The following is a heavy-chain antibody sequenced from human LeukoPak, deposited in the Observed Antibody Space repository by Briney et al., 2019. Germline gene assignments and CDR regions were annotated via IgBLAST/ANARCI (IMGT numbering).Heavy chain of an antibody. D-gene: IGHD3-10*01. Sequence: SETLSLTCTVSGGSISSYYRSWIRQPPGKGLEWIGYIYYSGSTNYNPSLKSRVTISVDTSKNQFSLKLSSVTAADTAVYYCARLSVRGVMGEDYWGQGTLVTVSS. V-gene: IGHV4-59*08. CDR3: ARLSVRGVMGEDY. CDR2: IYYSGST. J-gene: IGHJ4*02. CDR1: GGSISSYY.